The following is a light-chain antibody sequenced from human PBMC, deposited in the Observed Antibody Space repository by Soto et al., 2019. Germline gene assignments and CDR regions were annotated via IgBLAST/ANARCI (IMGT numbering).Light chain of an antibody. J-gene: IGKJ5*01. CDR3: QQRLNWQVT. CDR2: DAS. CDR1: QSVSSY. V-gene: IGKV3-11*01. Sequence: EIVLTQSPVTLSLSPGERATRSCRASQSVSSYLAWYQQKPGQAPRLLIYDASNRATGIPARFSGSGSGTDFTLTISSLEPEDFAVYYCQQRLNWQVTFGQGPDGRL.